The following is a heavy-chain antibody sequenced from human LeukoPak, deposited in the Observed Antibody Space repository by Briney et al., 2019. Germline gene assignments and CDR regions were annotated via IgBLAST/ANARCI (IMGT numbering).Heavy chain of an antibody. Sequence: SETLSLTCVVSGYSISSGYYWGWIRQPPGKGLEWIGSISHSADTYYNPSLRSRVTISEVTSKNQFSLNLSSVTAADTAVYYCARLGRYCSGSTCYPTNFGNWGQGTLVTVSS. CDR3: ARLGRYCSGSTCYPTNFGN. D-gene: IGHD2-15*01. CDR2: ISHSADT. CDR1: GYSISSGYY. V-gene: IGHV4-38-2*01. J-gene: IGHJ4*02.